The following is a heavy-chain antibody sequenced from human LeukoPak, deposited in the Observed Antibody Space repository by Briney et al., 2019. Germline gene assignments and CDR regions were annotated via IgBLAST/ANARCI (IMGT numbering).Heavy chain of an antibody. CDR1: GGSISSGSYY. V-gene: IGHV4-61*02. CDR2: IYTSGST. CDR3: ARAPFQTMIVVVENAFDI. J-gene: IGHJ3*02. D-gene: IGHD3-22*01. Sequence: PSETLPLTCTVSGGSISSGSYYWSWIRQPAWKGLEWIGRIYTSGSTNYNPSLKSRVTISVDTSKNQFSLKLSSVTAADTAVYYCARAPFQTMIVVVENAFDIWGQGTMVTVSS.